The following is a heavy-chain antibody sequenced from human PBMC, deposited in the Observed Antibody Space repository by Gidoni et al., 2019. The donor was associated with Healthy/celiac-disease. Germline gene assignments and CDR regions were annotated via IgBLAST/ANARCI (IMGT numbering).Heavy chain of an antibody. CDR2: ISSSSASI. CDR3: ARDGALFIDY. J-gene: IGHJ4*02. V-gene: IGHV3-48*01. CDR1: GFTFSTYT. D-gene: IGHD3-16*01. Sequence: EVQLVESGGGLVQPGGSLRLSCAASGFTFSTYTMTWVRQAPGKGLDWVSYISSSSASIYYADSVKGRFTISRDNAKNSLYLQMNSLRAEDTAVYYCARDGALFIDYWGQGTLVTVSS.